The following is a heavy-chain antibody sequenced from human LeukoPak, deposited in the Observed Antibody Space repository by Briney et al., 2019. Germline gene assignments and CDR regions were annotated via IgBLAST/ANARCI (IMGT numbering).Heavy chain of an antibody. J-gene: IGHJ4*02. CDR3: AKDTPLTGYSTDWSSNYFDY. V-gene: IGHV3-23*01. CDR1: GFTFSSDA. Sequence: GGSLRLSCAASGFTFSSDAMSWVRQAPGKGLEWVSTVTGSGRTTYYADPVKGRFTIYRDNSKNTLYLQMNSLRAEDTAVYYCAKDTPLTGYSTDWSSNYFDYWGQGTLVTVSS. D-gene: IGHD6-19*01. CDR2: VTGSGRTT.